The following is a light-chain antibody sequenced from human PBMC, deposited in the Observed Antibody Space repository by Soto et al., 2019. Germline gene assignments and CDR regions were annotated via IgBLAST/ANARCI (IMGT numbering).Light chain of an antibody. CDR3: QPYNKWTAWT. CDR1: QSVSSN. J-gene: IGKJ1*01. V-gene: IGKV3-15*01. Sequence: IAVSQSPATLSVSPGARAILSCRVSQSVSSNLAWYQHKPGQAPRLLIYGASTRATVIPARFSGSGSGTEFTLTLSSLQSEEFAVYDCQPYNKWTAWTFGQGTKVDIK. CDR2: GAS.